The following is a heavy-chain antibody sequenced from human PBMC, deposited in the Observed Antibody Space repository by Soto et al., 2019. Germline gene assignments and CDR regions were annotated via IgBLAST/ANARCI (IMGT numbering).Heavy chain of an antibody. V-gene: IGHV4-59*01. D-gene: IGHD5-18*01. J-gene: IGHJ3*02. CDR1: GGSISSYY. CDR3: ARASKDTAMVWPDAFDI. CDR2: IYYSGST. Sequence: SETLSLTCTVSGGSISSYYWSWIRQPPGKGLEWIGYIYYSGSTNYNPSLKSRVTISVDTSKNQFSLKLSSVTAADTAVYYCARASKDTAMVWPDAFDISGQGTMVTVSS.